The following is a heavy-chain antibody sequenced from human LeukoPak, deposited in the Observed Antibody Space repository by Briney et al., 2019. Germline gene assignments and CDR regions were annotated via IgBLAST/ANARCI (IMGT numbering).Heavy chain of an antibody. Sequence: PGRSLRLSCAASGFTFSSYGMHWVRQAPGKGLEWVAVISYDGSNKYYADSVKGRFTISGDNSKNTLYLQMNSLRAEDTAVYYCAKESLYTVTDEYYFDYWGQGTLVTVSS. CDR2: ISYDGSNK. D-gene: IGHD4-17*01. CDR1: GFTFSSYG. J-gene: IGHJ4*02. CDR3: AKESLYTVTDEYYFDY. V-gene: IGHV3-30*18.